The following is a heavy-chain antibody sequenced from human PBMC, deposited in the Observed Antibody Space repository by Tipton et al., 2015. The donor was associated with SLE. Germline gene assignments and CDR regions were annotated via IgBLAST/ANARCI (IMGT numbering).Heavy chain of an antibody. Sequence: QSGAEVKKPGASVKVSCKSSGFTFANYDINWVRQATGQGLEWMGWMNSNSGNTAYAQKFQGRVTMTRNTSVSTAYMELSSLRSEDTAVYYCARGIVVAGTYAFDIWGQGTMVTVSS. V-gene: IGHV1-8*02. CDR2: MNSNSGNT. J-gene: IGHJ3*02. CDR3: ARGIVVAGTYAFDI. CDR1: GFTFANYD. D-gene: IGHD6-19*01.